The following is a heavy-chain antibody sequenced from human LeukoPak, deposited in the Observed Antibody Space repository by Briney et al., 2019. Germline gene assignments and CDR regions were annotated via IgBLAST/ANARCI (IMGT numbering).Heavy chain of an antibody. CDR3: ARFPLGQWLGFDY. CDR1: GYTFTGYY. Sequence: ASVKVSCKASGYTFTGYYMHWVRQAPGQGLEWMGWINPNSGGTNYAQKFQGRVTMTRDTSISTAYMELSRLGSDDTAVYYCARFPLGQWLGFDYWGQGTLVTVSS. CDR2: INPNSGGT. D-gene: IGHD6-19*01. J-gene: IGHJ4*02. V-gene: IGHV1-2*02.